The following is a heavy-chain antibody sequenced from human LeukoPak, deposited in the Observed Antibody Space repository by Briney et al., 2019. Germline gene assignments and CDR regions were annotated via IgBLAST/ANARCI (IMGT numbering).Heavy chain of an antibody. Sequence: SGPTLVNPAQTLTLTCTFSGFSLSTSGVGVGWIRQPPGKALEWLALIYWNDDKRYSPSLKSRLTITKDTSKNQVVLTMTSMDPVDTATYYCAHAYTAAGTRPPFDYWGQGTLVTVSS. CDR3: AHAYTAAGTRPPFDY. J-gene: IGHJ4*02. CDR2: IYWNDDK. D-gene: IGHD6-13*01. V-gene: IGHV2-5*01. CDR1: GFSLSTSGVG.